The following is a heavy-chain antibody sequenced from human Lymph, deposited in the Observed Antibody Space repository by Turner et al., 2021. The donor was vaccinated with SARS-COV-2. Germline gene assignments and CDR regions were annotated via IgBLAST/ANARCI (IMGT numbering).Heavy chain of an antibody. CDR3: AREGYCSTTSCYRGQYYYYGMDV. Sequence: QVQLVQSGAEVKKPGASVKVSFKAPGYTFTSYGISGVRQAPGQGLEWMGWISAYNGYTNYAQKLQGRVTMTTDTSTSTAYMELRSRRSDDTAVYYCAREGYCSTTSCYRGQYYYYGMDVWGQGTTVTVSS. CDR1: GYTFTSYG. D-gene: IGHD2-2*02. V-gene: IGHV1-18*04. J-gene: IGHJ6*02. CDR2: ISAYNGYT.